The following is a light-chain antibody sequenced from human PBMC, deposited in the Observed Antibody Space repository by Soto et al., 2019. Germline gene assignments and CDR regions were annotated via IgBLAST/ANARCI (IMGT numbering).Light chain of an antibody. CDR2: YNN. J-gene: IGLJ2*01. Sequence: QPVLTQPPSASGTPGQRVTISCSGSNSNIGSNTVNWYQQFPGTAPKLLIYYNNERPSGVPDRFSGSKSGTSASLAISGLQSEDEADYYCSAWDDSLNVVFGGGTKLTVL. V-gene: IGLV1-44*01. CDR3: SAWDDSLNVV. CDR1: NSNIGSNT.